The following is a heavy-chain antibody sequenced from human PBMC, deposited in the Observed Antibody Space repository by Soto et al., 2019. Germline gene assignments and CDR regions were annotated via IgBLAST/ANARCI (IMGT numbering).Heavy chain of an antibody. CDR1: GDTFTDYY. Sequence: QVRLMQSGAEVKKPGASVKVSCKASGDTFTDYYIHWVRQAPGQGLEWMGTVNPSGGHTTYAQHFLGRVTMTRDPSTSTRYMELTSLTSAVTATYYCARGAHVVVGAAALDYWGQGTLVTVSS. J-gene: IGHJ4*02. CDR2: VNPSGGHT. CDR3: ARGAHVVVGAAALDY. V-gene: IGHV1-46*01. D-gene: IGHD2-21*01.